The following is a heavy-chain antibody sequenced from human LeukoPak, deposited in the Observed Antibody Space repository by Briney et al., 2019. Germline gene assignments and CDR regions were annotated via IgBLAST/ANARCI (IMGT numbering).Heavy chain of an antibody. CDR2: IYYSGST. D-gene: IGHD2-2*01. CDR1: GGSISSGDYY. Sequence: SETLSLTCTVSGGSISSGDYYWSWIRQPPGKGLEWIGYIYYSGSTYYNPSLKSRVTISVDTSKNQFSLKLSSVTAADTAVYYCARGGAVYCSSTSCTLNWFDPWGQGTLVTVSS. V-gene: IGHV4-30-4*08. CDR3: ARGGAVYCSSTSCTLNWFDP. J-gene: IGHJ5*02.